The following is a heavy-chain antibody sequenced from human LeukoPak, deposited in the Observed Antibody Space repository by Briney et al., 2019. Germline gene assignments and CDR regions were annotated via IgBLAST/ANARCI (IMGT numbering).Heavy chain of an antibody. D-gene: IGHD1-1*01. CDR3: AKTQRLIDFFDS. Sequence: GGSLRLSCVGTGFTFNSYGMHWVRQAPGKGLEWVADVSFDGYNKYYADSVKGRFTISRDNPGRSVHLQMNSLTSEDTAVYFCAKTQRLIDFFDSWGQGILVTVSP. V-gene: IGHV3-30*18. CDR1: GFTFNSYG. CDR2: VSFDGYNK. J-gene: IGHJ4*02.